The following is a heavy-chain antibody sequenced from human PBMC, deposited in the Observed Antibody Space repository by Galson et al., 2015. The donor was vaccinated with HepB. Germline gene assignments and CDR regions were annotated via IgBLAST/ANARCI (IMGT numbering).Heavy chain of an antibody. V-gene: IGHV1-69*13. J-gene: IGHJ6*02. CDR3: ARGGAAVADRPPRYYGMDV. CDR1: GGTFSSYA. Sequence: SVKVSCKASGGTFSSYAISWVRQAPGQGLEWMGGIIPIFGTANYAQKFQGRVTITADESTSTAYMELSSLRSEDTAVYYCARGGAAVADRPPRYYGMDVWGQGTTATVSS. D-gene: IGHD6-19*01. CDR2: IIPIFGTA.